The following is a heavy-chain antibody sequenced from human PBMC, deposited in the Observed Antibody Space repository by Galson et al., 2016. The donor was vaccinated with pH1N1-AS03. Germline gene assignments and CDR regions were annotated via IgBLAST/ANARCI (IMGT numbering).Heavy chain of an antibody. J-gene: IGHJ3*02. CDR2: IYYSGNS. D-gene: IGHD3-3*01. V-gene: IGHV4-39*07. Sequence: LSLTCTVSGGSISSRDHYWVWIRQTPGKGLEWIGHIYYSGNSYYNPSLKSRVTISVDTSNDRFSLSLRSATAADTAVSFCARRFVERLVDDLSEAFDMWGQGTMVTVAS. CDR3: ARRFVERLVDDLSEAFDM. CDR1: GGSISSRDHY.